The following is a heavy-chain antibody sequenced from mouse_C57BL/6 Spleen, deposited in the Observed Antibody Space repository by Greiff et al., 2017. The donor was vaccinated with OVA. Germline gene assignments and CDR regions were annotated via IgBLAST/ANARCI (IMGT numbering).Heavy chain of an antibody. D-gene: IGHD1-1*01. V-gene: IGHV1-72*01. CDR3: ARSTQLAGDY. J-gene: IGHJ2*01. CDR1: GYTFTSYW. CDR2: IDPNSGGT. Sequence: VQLQQSGAELVKPGASVKLSCKASGYTFTSYWMHWVKQRPGRGLEWIGSIDPNSGGTKYNEKFKSKATLTVDKPSSTAYMQLSSLTSEDSAVYYCARSTQLAGDYWGQGTTLTVSS.